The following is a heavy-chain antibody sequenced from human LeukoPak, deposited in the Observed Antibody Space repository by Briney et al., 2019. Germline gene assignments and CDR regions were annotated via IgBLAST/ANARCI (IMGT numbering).Heavy chain of an antibody. Sequence: GRSLRLSCAASGLTFSSYGMHWVRQAPGKGLEWVAVISYDGSNKYYADSVKGRFTISRDNSKNTLYLQMNSLRAEDTAVYYCAKGSYSSGWFPVGYFDYWGQGTLVTVSS. D-gene: IGHD6-19*01. CDR1: GLTFSSYG. V-gene: IGHV3-30*18. CDR2: ISYDGSNK. CDR3: AKGSYSSGWFPVGYFDY. J-gene: IGHJ4*02.